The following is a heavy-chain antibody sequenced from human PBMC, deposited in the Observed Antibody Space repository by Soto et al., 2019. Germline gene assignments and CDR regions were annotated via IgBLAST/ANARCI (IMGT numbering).Heavy chain of an antibody. CDR1: GGSISSGGYY. CDR3: ARDPSSSSNYGMDV. Sequence: SETLSLTCTVSGGSISSGGYYWSWIRQHPGKGLEWIGYIYYSGSTYYNPSLKSRVTISVDTSKNQFSLKLSSVTAADTAVYYCARDPSSSSNYGMDVWGQGTTVTVSS. V-gene: IGHV4-31*03. J-gene: IGHJ6*02. CDR2: IYYSGST. D-gene: IGHD6-6*01.